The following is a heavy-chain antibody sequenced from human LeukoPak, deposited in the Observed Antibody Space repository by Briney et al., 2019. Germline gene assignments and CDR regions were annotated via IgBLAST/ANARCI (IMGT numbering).Heavy chain of an antibody. CDR3: ARWTAYYGSGTYYIEGFDY. CDR1: GGSISSYY. V-gene: IGHV4-59*01. Sequence: PSETLSLTCIVSGGSISSYYWSWIRQPPGKGLGWIGYIYYSGSTNYNPSLKSRVTISVDTSKNQFSLRLNSVTAADTAVYYCARWTAYYGSGTYYIEGFDYWGQGTLVTVSS. CDR2: IYYSGST. D-gene: IGHD3-10*01. J-gene: IGHJ4*02.